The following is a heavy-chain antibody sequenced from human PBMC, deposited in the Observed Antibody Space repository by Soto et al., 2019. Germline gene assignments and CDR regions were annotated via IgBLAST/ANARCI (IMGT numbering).Heavy chain of an antibody. J-gene: IGHJ4*02. CDR2: IKQDGSEY. CDR3: ARGAFPTWGSYPLDY. Sequence: EVQLVESGGGLVQPGGSLRLSCAASGFTFSTYWMTWVRRAPGKGLEWVANIKQDGSEYYYVGSVKGRFTISRDNAKNSLYLQMNSLRAEDTAVYYCARGAFPTWGSYPLDYWGQGTLVTVSS. CDR1: GFTFSTYW. D-gene: IGHD3-16*02. V-gene: IGHV3-7*04.